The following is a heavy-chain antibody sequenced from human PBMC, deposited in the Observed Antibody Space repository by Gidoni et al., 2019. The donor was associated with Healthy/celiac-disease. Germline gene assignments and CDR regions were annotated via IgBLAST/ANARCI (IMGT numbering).Heavy chain of an antibody. V-gene: IGHV1-69*01. CDR3: ARGRYYYDSSGYSKGDYYYYYGMDV. CDR2: IIPIFGTA. D-gene: IGHD3-22*01. J-gene: IGHJ6*02. Sequence: QVQLVQSGAEVKKPGSSVKVSCKASGGTFSSYAISWVRQAPGQGLGWMGGIIPIFGTANYAQKFQGRVTITADESTSTAYMELSSLRSEDTAVYYCARGRYYYDSSGYSKGDYYYYYGMDVWGQGTTVTVSS. CDR1: GGTFSSYA.